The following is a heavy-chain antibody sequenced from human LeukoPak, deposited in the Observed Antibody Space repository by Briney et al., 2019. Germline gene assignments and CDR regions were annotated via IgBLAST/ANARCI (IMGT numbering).Heavy chain of an antibody. J-gene: IGHJ5*02. CDR1: GGSFSGYY. D-gene: IGHD6-13*01. CDR3: ARAPADSSSWDRFDP. Sequence: SETLSLTCAVYGGSFSGYYWSWIRQPPGKGLEWIGEINHNGSTNYNPSLKSRVTISVDTSKNQFSLKLSSVTAADTAVYYCARAPADSSSWDRFDPWGQGTPVTVSS. V-gene: IGHV4-34*01. CDR2: INHNGST.